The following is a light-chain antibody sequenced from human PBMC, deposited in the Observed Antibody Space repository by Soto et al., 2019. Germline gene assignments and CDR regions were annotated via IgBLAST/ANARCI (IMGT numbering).Light chain of an antibody. CDR3: QQYGDSPFT. CDR2: AAS. V-gene: IGKV3-20*01. CDR1: HIVTINS. J-gene: IGKJ3*01. Sequence: EVVLTQSPGTLSLSPGERATLSCRASHIVTINSLAWYQQKPGQPPRLLIYAASTRASAIPDRFSGSGSGTDFTLTISRLQPEDFALYYCQQYGDSPFTFGPGTRVDVK.